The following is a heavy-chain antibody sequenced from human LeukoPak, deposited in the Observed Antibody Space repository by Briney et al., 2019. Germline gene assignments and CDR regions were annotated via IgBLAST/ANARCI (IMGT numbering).Heavy chain of an antibody. V-gene: IGHV1-69*06. J-gene: IGHJ5*02. CDR1: GGTFSSYA. D-gene: IGHD2-15*01. CDR2: IIPIFGTA. CDR3: ARGIGGYCSGGSCSFDP. Sequence: SAKVSCKASGGTFSSYAISWMRQAPGQGLEWMGGIIPIFGTANYAQKFQGRVTITADKSTSTAYMELSSLRSEDTAVYYCARGIGGYCSGGSCSFDPWGQGTLVTVSS.